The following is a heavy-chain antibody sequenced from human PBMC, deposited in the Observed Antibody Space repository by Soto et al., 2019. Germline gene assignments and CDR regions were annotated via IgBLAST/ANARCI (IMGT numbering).Heavy chain of an antibody. V-gene: IGHV3-30*18. Sequence: QVQLVESGGGVVQPGMSLRLSCTASGFRFDDFGMDWVRQAPGKGLEWVAVISYDGENKFYADSVKGRFTISRDDAEKTLYLQMNTLTDEDTGVYYCAKDQLEPGYNYYSGMDVWGQGTTVTVS. J-gene: IGHJ6*02. D-gene: IGHD1-1*01. CDR3: AKDQLEPGYNYYSGMDV. CDR1: GFRFDDFG. CDR2: ISYDGENK.